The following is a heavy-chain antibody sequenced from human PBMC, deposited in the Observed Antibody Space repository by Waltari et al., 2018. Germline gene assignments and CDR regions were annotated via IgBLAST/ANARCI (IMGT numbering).Heavy chain of an antibody. D-gene: IGHD3-9*01. CDR2: ISDDGINK. CDR1: GFTFSSYA. V-gene: IGHV3-30-3*01. Sequence: QVQLVEPGGGVVQPGRSLRLSCAASGFTFSSYAMHWVRQAPGKGLEVVAVISDDGINKYYADSVKGRFTISRDNSKNTLYLQMNSLRAEDTAVYYCARGGYFDWLLWGSLDYWGQGTLVTVSS. J-gene: IGHJ4*02. CDR3: ARGGYFDWLLWGSLDY.